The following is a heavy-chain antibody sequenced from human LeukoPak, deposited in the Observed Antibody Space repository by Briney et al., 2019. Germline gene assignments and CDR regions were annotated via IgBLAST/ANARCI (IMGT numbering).Heavy chain of an antibody. Sequence: GESLKISCKGSGYSFTSYWIGWVRQMPGKGLEWMGIIYPGDSDTRYSPSFQGQVTISADKSISTAYLQWSSLKASDTAMYYCVRRVFATVVEPYYFDYWGQGTLVTVSS. D-gene: IGHD4-23*01. CDR3: VRRVFATVVEPYYFDY. J-gene: IGHJ4*02. CDR2: IYPGDSDT. V-gene: IGHV5-51*01. CDR1: GYSFTSYW.